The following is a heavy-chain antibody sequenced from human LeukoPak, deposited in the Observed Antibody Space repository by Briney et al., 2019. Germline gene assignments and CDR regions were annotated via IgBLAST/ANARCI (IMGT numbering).Heavy chain of an antibody. CDR1: GGSISSGGYY. CDR3: ARDHDYGDYSYGMDV. Sequence: PSETLSLTCTVSGGSISSGGYYWSWIRQHPGKGLEWIGYIYYSGSTYYNPSLKSRVTISVDTPKNQFSLKLSSVTAADTAVYYCARDHDYGDYSYGMDVWGQGTTVTVSS. J-gene: IGHJ6*02. CDR2: IYYSGST. V-gene: IGHV4-31*03. D-gene: IGHD4-17*01.